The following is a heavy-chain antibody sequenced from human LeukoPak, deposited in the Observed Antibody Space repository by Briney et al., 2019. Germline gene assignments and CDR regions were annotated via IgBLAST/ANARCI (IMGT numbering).Heavy chain of an antibody. Sequence: GGSLRLSCEASGFTFSHYWMHWVRQAPGKGLVGVSRTNTDGSSTSYMDSAKGRFTISRDNAKNTIYLQMNSLRAEDTAVYYCVPSDSSGLAWGQGTLVTVSS. CDR3: VPSDSSGLA. CDR1: GFTFSHYW. V-gene: IGHV3-74*01. CDR2: TNTDGSST. J-gene: IGHJ5*02. D-gene: IGHD3-22*01.